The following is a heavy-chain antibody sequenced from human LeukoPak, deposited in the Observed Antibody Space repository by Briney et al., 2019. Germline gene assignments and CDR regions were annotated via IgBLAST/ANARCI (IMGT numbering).Heavy chain of an antibody. CDR1: GFTFSIYT. D-gene: IGHD6-19*01. CDR2: INYNGDNK. J-gene: IGHJ4*02. Sequence: GGSLRHSCAASGFTFSIYTMNWVRQAPGKGLEWVSIINYNGDNKYYADSVQGRLTISRDNSKNTVYLQMNSLRAEDTAIYYCAKDGHCPGALCPTQIAVAGYNDNWGQGTLVTVSS. CDR3: AKDGHCPGALCPTQIAVAGYNDN. V-gene: IGHV3-23*01.